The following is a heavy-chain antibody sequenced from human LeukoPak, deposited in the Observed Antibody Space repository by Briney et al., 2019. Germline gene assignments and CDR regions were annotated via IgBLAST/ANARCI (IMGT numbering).Heavy chain of an antibody. CDR2: ISGSGGST. V-gene: IGHV3-23*01. D-gene: IGHD2-2*01. CDR1: GFTFSSYA. Sequence: PGGSLRLSCAASGFTFSSYAMSWVRQAPGKGLEWVSAISGSGGSTYYADSVKGRFTISRDNSKNTLYLQMNSLRAEDTAVYYCARADCSSTSCYAPSDIGFDPWGQGTLVTVSS. J-gene: IGHJ5*02. CDR3: ARADCSSTSCYAPSDIGFDP.